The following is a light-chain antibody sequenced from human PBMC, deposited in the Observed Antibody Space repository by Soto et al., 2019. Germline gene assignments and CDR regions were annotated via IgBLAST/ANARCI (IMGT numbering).Light chain of an antibody. J-gene: IGLJ2*01. CDR2: EVG. Sequence: QSALTQAASVSGSPGQAITISCTGTSSDVGGYNYVSWYQQHPGKAPKLIIYEVGNRPSGVSNRFSGSKSGNTASLTISGLQAEDEAEYYCSSYTSTTPVVFGGGTKLTVL. V-gene: IGLV2-14*01. CDR3: SSYTSTTPVV. CDR1: SSDVGGYNY.